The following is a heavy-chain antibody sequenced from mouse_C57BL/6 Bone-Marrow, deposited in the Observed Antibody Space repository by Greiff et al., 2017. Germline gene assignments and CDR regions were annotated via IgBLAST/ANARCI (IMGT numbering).Heavy chain of an antibody. D-gene: IGHD1-1*01. CDR2: IYPRSGNT. Sequence: QVQLKESGAELARPGASVKLSCKASGYTFTSYGISWVKQRTGQGLEWIGEIYPRSGNTYYNEKFKGKATLTADKSSSTAYMELRSLTSEGSAVYFCALSFFYGSSPYYAMDYWGQGTSVTVSS. J-gene: IGHJ4*01. CDR3: ALSFFYGSSPYYAMDY. V-gene: IGHV1-81*01. CDR1: GYTFTSYG.